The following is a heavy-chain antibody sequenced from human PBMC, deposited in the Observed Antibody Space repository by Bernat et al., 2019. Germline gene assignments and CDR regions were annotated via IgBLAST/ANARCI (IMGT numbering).Heavy chain of an antibody. CDR1: GFTFSSYA. CDR2: ISGSGGST. V-gene: IGHV3-23*01. J-gene: IGHJ4*02. CDR3: AKCPIRPTEFDY. Sequence: EVQLLESGGGLVQPGGSLRLSCAASGFTFSSYAMSWVRQAPGKGLEWVSAISGSGGSTYYADSVKGRFTISRDNSKNTLYLQMHSLRAEDTAVYYCAKCPIRPTEFDYWGQGTLVTVSS.